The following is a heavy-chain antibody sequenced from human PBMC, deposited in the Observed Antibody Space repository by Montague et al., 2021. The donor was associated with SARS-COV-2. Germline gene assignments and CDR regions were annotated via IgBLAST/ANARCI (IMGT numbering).Heavy chain of an antibody. CDR2: IYEGDTT. V-gene: IGHV4-39*01. CDR1: GGSISSSTYY. D-gene: IGHD4-11*01. Sequence: SETLSLTCTVSGGSISSSTYYWSWIRQPPGKGLEWIGYIYEGDTTYYNPSLKSRVTIYSDTPKYQFFLKMTSVTAADTAVYYCVTLRRTPGDYHFDYWGPGILVTVSS. CDR3: VTLRRTPGDYHFDY. J-gene: IGHJ4*02.